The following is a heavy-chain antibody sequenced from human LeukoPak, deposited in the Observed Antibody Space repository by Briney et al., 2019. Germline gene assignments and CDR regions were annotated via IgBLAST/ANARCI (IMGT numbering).Heavy chain of an antibody. Sequence: GGSLRLSCAASGFTFSSYGMHWVRQAPGKGLEWVAVIWYDGSNKYYADSVKGRFTISRDNSKNTLYLQMNSLRAEDTAVYYCARNRVRYDLYYYGMDVWGQGTTVTVSS. D-gene: IGHD3-3*01. CDR2: IWYDGSNK. CDR1: GFTFSSYG. V-gene: IGHV3-33*08. J-gene: IGHJ6*02. CDR3: ARNRVRYDLYYYGMDV.